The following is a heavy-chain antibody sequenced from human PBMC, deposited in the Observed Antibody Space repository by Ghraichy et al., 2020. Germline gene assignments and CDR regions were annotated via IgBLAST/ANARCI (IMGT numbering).Heavy chain of an antibody. V-gene: IGHV3-23*01. J-gene: IGHJ3*02. CDR1: GFTFSSYA. CDR2: ISGSGGST. CDR3: AKDFLDIVVVVAAKEGDAFDI. D-gene: IGHD2-15*01. Sequence: GGSLRLSCAASGFTFSSYAMSWVRQAPGKGLEWVSAISGSGGSTYYADSVKGRFTISRDNSKNTLYLQMNSLRAEDTAVYYCAKDFLDIVVVVAAKEGDAFDIWGQGTMVTVSS.